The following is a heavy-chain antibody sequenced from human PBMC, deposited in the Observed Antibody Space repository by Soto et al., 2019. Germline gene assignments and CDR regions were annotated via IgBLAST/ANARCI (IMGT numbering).Heavy chain of an antibody. CDR1: GGTFSSYT. CDR3: ARDSTETAFDY. CDR2: IIPILGIA. D-gene: IGHD5-18*01. Sequence: QVQLVQSGAEVKKPGSSVKVSCKASGGTFSSYTISWVRQAPGQGLEWRGRIIPILGIANYAQKFQGRVTITADKSTSTAYMELSSLRSEDTAVYYCARDSTETAFDYWGQGTLVTVSS. V-gene: IGHV1-69*08. J-gene: IGHJ4*02.